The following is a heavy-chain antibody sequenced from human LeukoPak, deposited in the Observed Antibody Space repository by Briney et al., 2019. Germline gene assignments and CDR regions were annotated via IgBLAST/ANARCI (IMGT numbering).Heavy chain of an antibody. CDR1: GFTFSSYG. Sequence: GGSLRLSCAASGFTFSSYGMHWVRQAPGKGLEWVAVISYDGSNNYYADSVKGRFTISRDNSKNTLYLQMNSLRAEDTAVYYCAKDSHIAAAGSYFDYWGQGTLVTVSS. CDR2: ISYDGSNN. J-gene: IGHJ4*02. D-gene: IGHD6-13*01. CDR3: AKDSHIAAAGSYFDY. V-gene: IGHV3-30*18.